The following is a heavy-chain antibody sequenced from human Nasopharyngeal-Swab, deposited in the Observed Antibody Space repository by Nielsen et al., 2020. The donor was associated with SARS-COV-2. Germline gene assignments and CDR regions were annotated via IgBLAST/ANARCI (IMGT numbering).Heavy chain of an antibody. CDR2: INHSGST. J-gene: IGHJ4*02. Sequence: SETLSLTCAVYGGSFSGYYWSWIRQPPGQGLEWIGEINHSGSTNYNPSLTSQVTISVDTYKNQFSLKLSSVTAADTAVYYCARGLWSCSPFDYWGQGTLVTVSS. D-gene: IGHD3-3*01. CDR1: GGSFSGYY. CDR3: ARGLWSCSPFDY. V-gene: IGHV4-34*01.